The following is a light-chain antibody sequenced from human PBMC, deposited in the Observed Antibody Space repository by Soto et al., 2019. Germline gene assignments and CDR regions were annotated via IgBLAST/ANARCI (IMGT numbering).Light chain of an antibody. J-gene: IGKJ4*01. CDR3: QQLSSSPLT. Sequence: AIQLTQSPSSLSASVGDRVTITCRASQGIRSALGWYQQKPGKVPKLLIYAASTLQSGVPSRFSGSGFGTDFALTISSLQPEDFATYYCQQLSSSPLTFGGGTKVDIK. V-gene: IGKV1-13*02. CDR2: AAS. CDR1: QGIRSA.